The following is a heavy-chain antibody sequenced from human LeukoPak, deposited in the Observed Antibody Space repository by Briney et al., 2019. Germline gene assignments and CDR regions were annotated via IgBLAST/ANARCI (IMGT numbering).Heavy chain of an antibody. V-gene: IGHV4-4*07. CDR3: AREFSGTSIAARVFDS. Sequence: SETLSLTCTVSGGSITSYYWTYIRQPAGKGLEWIGRIHTSGITNYNPSLKSRVTMSVDTSKNQFSLNLSSVTAADTAMYYCAREFSGTSIAARVFDSWGQGTLVTVSS. J-gene: IGHJ4*02. CDR1: GGSITSYY. D-gene: IGHD6-6*01. CDR2: IHTSGIT.